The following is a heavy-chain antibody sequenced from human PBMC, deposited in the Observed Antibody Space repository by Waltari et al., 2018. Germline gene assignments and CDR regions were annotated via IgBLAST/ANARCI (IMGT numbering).Heavy chain of an antibody. V-gene: IGHV4-4*02. J-gene: IGHJ4*02. CDR1: GGSISSSNW. CDR2: IYHSGSP. D-gene: IGHD4-17*01. Sequence: QVQLQESGPGLVKPSGTLSLTCAVSGGSISSSNWWSWVRQPPGKGREWIGEIYHSGSPNYNPSLTSRVTISVDKSKNQFSLKLSSVTAADTAVYYCARELSYGDYEVWGQGTLVTVSS. CDR3: ARELSYGDYEV.